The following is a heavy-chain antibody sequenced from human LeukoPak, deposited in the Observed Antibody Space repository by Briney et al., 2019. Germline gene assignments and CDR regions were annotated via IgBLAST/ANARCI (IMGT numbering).Heavy chain of an antibody. Sequence: SETLSLTCTVSGGSLSSYYWSWIRQPPGKGLEWIGYISYSGTTNYNPSLKSRVTISVDTSNNQFSLNLTSVTATDTAVYYCGRSGGKYSPLGYWSQGTLVTVSS. J-gene: IGHJ4*02. CDR2: ISYSGTT. D-gene: IGHD3-16*01. CDR3: GRSGGKYSPLGY. V-gene: IGHV4-59*01. CDR1: GGSLSSYY.